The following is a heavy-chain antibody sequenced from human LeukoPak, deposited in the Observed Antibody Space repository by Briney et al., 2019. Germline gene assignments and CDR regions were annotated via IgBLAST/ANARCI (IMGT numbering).Heavy chain of an antibody. J-gene: IGHJ4*02. D-gene: IGHD1-26*01. CDR2: ISYDGSNK. V-gene: IGHV3-30*18. CDR1: GFTLSSYG. CDR3: AKDDIVGTTDY. Sequence: GGSLRLSCAASGFTLSSYGMHWVRQAPGKGLEWVAVISYDGSNKYYADSVKGRFTISRDNSKNTLSLQMNSLRAEDTAVYYCAKDDIVGTTDYWGQGTLVTVSS.